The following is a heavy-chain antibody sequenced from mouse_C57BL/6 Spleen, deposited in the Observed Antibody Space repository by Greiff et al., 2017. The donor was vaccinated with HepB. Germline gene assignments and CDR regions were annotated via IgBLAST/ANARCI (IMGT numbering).Heavy chain of an antibody. J-gene: IGHJ2*01. V-gene: IGHV8-8*01. CDR3: ARIRAFYYGSSYGYFDY. CDR1: GFSLSTFGMG. Sequence: QVTLKVCGPGILQPSQTLSLTCSFSGFSLSTFGMGVGWIRQPSGKGLEWLAHIWWDDDKYYNPALKSRLTISKDTSKNQVFLKIANVDTADTATYYCARIRAFYYGSSYGYFDYWGQGTTLTVSS. CDR2: IWWDDDK. D-gene: IGHD1-1*01.